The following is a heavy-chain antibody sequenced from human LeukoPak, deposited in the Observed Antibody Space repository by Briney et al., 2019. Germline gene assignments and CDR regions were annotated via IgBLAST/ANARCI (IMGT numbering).Heavy chain of an antibody. Sequence: ASVKVSCKASGYTSTSYYMHWVRQAPGQGLEWMGIINPSGGSTSYAQKFQGRVTMTRDTSTSTVYMELSSLRSEDTAVYYCARGAPYYDFWSGYSPEYYLDYWGQGTLVTVTS. V-gene: IGHV1-46*01. D-gene: IGHD3-3*01. CDR2: INPSGGST. CDR1: GYTSTSYY. CDR3: ARGAPYYDFWSGYSPEYYLDY. J-gene: IGHJ4*02.